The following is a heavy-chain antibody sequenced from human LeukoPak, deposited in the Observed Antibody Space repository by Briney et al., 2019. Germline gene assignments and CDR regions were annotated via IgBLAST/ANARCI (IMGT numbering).Heavy chain of an antibody. CDR1: EHPGSPYY. J-gene: IGHJ4*02. Sequence: GASVRLSGTPVEHPGSPYYANWGRESPGHGLEWMRIINPSDGSTTYAQKFQGRVVMTRDTSTSTVYMELSSLRSEDTAVYYCARDHRYNDYDYCFDSWGQGTPVTVSS. CDR3: ARDHRYNDYDYCFDS. D-gene: IGHD5-12*01. CDR2: INPSDGST. V-gene: IGHV1-46*01.